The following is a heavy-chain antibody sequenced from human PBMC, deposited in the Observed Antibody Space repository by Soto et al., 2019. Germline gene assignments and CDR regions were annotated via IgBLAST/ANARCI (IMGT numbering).Heavy chain of an antibody. D-gene: IGHD1-26*01. Sequence: PGGSLRLSCAASGFTFSSYGMHWVRQAPGKGLEWVAVISYDGSNKYYAYSVKGRFTISRDNSKNTLYLQMNSLRAEDTAVYYCAKDRVGGMDVWGQGTTVTVSS. CDR2: ISYDGSNK. CDR1: GFTFSSYG. V-gene: IGHV3-30*18. CDR3: AKDRVGGMDV. J-gene: IGHJ6*02.